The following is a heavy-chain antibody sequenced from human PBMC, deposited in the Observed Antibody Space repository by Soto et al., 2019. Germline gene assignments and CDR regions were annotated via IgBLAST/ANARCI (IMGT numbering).Heavy chain of an antibody. J-gene: IGHJ6*02. Sequence: SGGSLRLSCAASGFTFNNYAMNWVRQAPGKGLEWVSTISGSGGSTYYADSVKGRFTISRDNSKNTLYLQMNSLRVEDTAVYYCAKPHCSGGSCYYYYGMDVWGQGTTVTVSS. CDR3: AKPHCSGGSCYYYYGMDV. V-gene: IGHV3-23*01. CDR2: ISGSGGST. CDR1: GFTFNNYA. D-gene: IGHD2-15*01.